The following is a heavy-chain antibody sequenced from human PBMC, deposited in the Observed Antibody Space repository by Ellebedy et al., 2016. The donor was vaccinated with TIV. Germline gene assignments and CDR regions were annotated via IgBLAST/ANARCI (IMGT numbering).Heavy chain of an antibody. CDR3: ARDSSPRFDYYYYGMDV. CDR2: IIPIFGTA. D-gene: IGHD6-13*01. V-gene: IGHV1-69*13. Sequence: SVKVSXXASGGTFSSYAISWVRQAPGQGLEWMGGIIPIFGTANYAQKFQGRVTITADESTSTAYMELSSLRSEDTAVYYCARDSSPRFDYYYYGMDVWGQGTTVTVSS. J-gene: IGHJ6*02. CDR1: GGTFSSYA.